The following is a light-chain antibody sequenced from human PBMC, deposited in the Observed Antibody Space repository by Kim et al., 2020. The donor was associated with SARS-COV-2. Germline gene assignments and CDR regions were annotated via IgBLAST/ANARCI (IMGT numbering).Light chain of an antibody. CDR2: EDN. V-gene: IGLV6-57*03. J-gene: IGLJ3*02. Sequence: NFMLTQPHSVSESPGKTITISCTRSSGSIASNYVQWYQQRPGSAPTPVIYEDNQRLSGVPDRFSGSVDSSSNSASLTISGLKTEDEADYYCQSYENNFWVFGGGTQLTVL. CDR3: QSYENNFWV. CDR1: SGSIASNY.